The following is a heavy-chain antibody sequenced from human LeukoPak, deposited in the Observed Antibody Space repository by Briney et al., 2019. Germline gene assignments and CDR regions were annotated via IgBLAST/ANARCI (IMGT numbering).Heavy chain of an antibody. D-gene: IGHD3-10*02. CDR3: AKTPPRYYVKGSYPDY. CDR1: RFIFTSYD. CDR2: IRYSETET. Sequence: GGSLRLSCATSRFIFTSYDMHWFRQAPGKGLEWVAFIRYSETETYYADSVKGRFTISRDNSKDTQYLQMNSLRAEDTAVYYCAKTPPRYYVKGSYPDYWGQGTLVIVSS. J-gene: IGHJ4*02. V-gene: IGHV3-30*02.